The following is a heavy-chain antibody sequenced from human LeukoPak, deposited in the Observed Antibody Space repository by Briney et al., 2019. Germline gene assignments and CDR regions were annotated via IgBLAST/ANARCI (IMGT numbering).Heavy chain of an antibody. CDR3: ARSANLVPAAYYYYYYMDV. D-gene: IGHD2-2*01. Sequence: SETLSLTCTVSGGSISSGGYYWSWIRQPAGKGLEWIGRIYTSGSTNYNPSLKSRVTISVDTSKNRFSLKLSSVTAADTAVYYCARSANLVPAAYYYYYYMDVWGKGTTVTVSS. CDR1: GGSISSGGYY. CDR2: IYTSGST. J-gene: IGHJ6*03. V-gene: IGHV4-61*02.